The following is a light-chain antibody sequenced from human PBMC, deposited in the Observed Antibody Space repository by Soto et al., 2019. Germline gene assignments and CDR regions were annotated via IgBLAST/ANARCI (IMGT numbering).Light chain of an antibody. CDR3: SSYTSSSTL. CDR2: EVS. J-gene: IGLJ1*01. CDR1: SSDVGSYNY. Sequence: QSVLTQPASVSGSPGQSITISCTGTSSDVGSYNYVSWYQQHPGKAPKLMIYEVSDRPSGISSRFSGSKSGNTASLTISGLQTEDEVDYYCSSYTSSSTLFGTGTRSP. V-gene: IGLV2-14*01.